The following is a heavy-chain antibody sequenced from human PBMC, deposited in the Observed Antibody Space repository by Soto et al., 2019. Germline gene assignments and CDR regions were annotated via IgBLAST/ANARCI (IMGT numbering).Heavy chain of an antibody. CDR3: AAVRQRYGGNPGGY. Sequence: SVKVSCKASGFTFTSSAVQWVRQARGQRLEWIGWIVVGSGNTNYAQKFQERVTITRDMSTSTAYMELSSLRSEDTAVYYCAAVRQRYGGNPGGYWGQGTLVTVSS. CDR2: IVVGSGNT. J-gene: IGHJ4*02. CDR1: GFTFTSSA. D-gene: IGHD4-17*01. V-gene: IGHV1-58*01.